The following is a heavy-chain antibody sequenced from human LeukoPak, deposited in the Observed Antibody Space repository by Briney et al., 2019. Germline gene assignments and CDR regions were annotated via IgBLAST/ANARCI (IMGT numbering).Heavy chain of an antibody. J-gene: IGHJ4*02. Sequence: GASVKVSCKASGYTFTRYYMHWERQAPGQGLEWMGWINPNSGGTNYAQKFQGRVTMTRDTSISTAYMELSRLRSDDTAVYYCARVPRFGELPKYDYWGQGTLVTVSS. CDR1: GYTFTRYY. CDR3: ARVPRFGELPKYDY. CDR2: INPNSGGT. V-gene: IGHV1-2*02. D-gene: IGHD3-10*01.